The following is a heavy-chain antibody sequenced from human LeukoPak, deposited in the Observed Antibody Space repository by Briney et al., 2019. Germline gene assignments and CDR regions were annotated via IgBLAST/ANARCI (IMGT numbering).Heavy chain of an antibody. CDR1: GCTFSSYA. D-gene: IGHD1-26*01. CDR3: ARNSGSYYDGYFDY. Sequence: ASVKVSCKASGCTFSSYAISWVRQAPGQGLEWMGRIIPSLGIANYAQKFQGRVTITADKSTSTAYMELSSLRSEDTAVYYCARNSGSYYDGYFDYWGQGTLVTVSS. CDR2: IIPSLGIA. V-gene: IGHV1-69*04. J-gene: IGHJ4*02.